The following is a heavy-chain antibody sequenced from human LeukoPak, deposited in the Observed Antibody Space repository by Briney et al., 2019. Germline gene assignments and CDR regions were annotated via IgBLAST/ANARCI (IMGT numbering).Heavy chain of an antibody. CDR1: GFSFSNSD. J-gene: IGHJ5*02. Sequence: GGSLRLSCAASGFSFSNSDMHWVRQATGKGLEWVSAIGAGADTYYPDSVKGRFTISRDNSKNTLYLQMNSLRAEDTAVYYCAKKNGRSGGSSTRGPFDPWGQGTLVTVSS. V-gene: IGHV3-13*01. CDR3: AKKNGRSGGSSTRGPFDP. CDR2: IGAGADT. D-gene: IGHD2-15*01.